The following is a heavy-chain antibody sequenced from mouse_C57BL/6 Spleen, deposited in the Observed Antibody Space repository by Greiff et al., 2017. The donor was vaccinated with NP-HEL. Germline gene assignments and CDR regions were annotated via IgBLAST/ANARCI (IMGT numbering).Heavy chain of an antibody. CDR2: FHPYNDDT. V-gene: IGHV1-47*01. J-gene: IGHJ4*01. D-gene: IGHD3-1*01. Sequence: VKLQESGAELVKPGASVKMSCKASGYTFTTYPIEWMKQNHGKSLEWIGNFHPYNDDTKYNEKFKGKATLTVEKSSSTVYLELSRLTSDDSAVYYCAILNIQLGLYAMDYWGQGTSVTVSS. CDR3: AILNIQLGLYAMDY. CDR1: GYTFTTYP.